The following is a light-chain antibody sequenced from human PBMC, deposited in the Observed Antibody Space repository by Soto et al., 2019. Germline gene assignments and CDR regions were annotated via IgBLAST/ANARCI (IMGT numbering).Light chain of an antibody. CDR3: QQYNNWPRT. CDR2: GAS. Sequence: EIVMTQSPATLSVSPGERATLSCRASRSVSSNLAWYQQKPGQAPRLLIYGASTRATGFPARFSGSGSGTEFTLTISSLQSEDFAVYYCQQYNNWPRTFGQGTKLEIK. CDR1: RSVSSN. V-gene: IGKV3-15*01. J-gene: IGKJ2*02.